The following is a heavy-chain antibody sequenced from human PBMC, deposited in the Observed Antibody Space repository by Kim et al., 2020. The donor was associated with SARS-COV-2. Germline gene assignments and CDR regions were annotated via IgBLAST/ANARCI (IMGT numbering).Heavy chain of an antibody. Sequence: SETLSLTCAVYGGSFSGYYWSWIRQPPGKGLEWIGEINHSGSTNYNPSLKSRVTISVDTSKNQFSLKLSSVTAADTAVYYCARDGLGPPRVWGSYRPLEYWGQGTLVTVSS. J-gene: IGHJ4*02. CDR2: INHSGST. CDR3: ARDGLGPPRVWGSYRPLEY. D-gene: IGHD3-16*02. V-gene: IGHV4-34*01. CDR1: GGSFSGYY.